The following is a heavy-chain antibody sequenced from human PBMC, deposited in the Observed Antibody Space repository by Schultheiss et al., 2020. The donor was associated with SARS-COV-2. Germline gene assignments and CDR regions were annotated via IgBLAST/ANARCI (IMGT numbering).Heavy chain of an antibody. CDR3: ARVERPSGWYIDY. V-gene: IGHV4-31*03. CDR1: GGSISSGGYY. CDR2: IYYSGST. J-gene: IGHJ4*02. D-gene: IGHD6-19*01. Sequence: LRLSCTVSGGSISSGGYYWSWIRQHPGKGLEWIGYIYYSGSTYYNPSLKSRVTISVDTSKNQFSLKLSSVTAADTAVYYCARVERPSGWYIDYWGQGTLVTVSS.